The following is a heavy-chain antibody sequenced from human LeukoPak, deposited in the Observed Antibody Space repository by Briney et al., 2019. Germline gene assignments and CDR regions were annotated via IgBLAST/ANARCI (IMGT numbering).Heavy chain of an antibody. CDR3: ASEYCSSTSCYRDAFDI. Sequence: GGSLRLSCAASGFTFSSYSMNWVRQAPGKGLEWVSYISSSSSTIYYADSVKGRFTISRDNAKNSLYLQMNSLRDEDTAMYYCASEYCSSTSCYRDAFDIWGQGTMVTVSS. CDR2: ISSSSSTI. D-gene: IGHD2-2*01. V-gene: IGHV3-48*02. CDR1: GFTFSSYS. J-gene: IGHJ3*02.